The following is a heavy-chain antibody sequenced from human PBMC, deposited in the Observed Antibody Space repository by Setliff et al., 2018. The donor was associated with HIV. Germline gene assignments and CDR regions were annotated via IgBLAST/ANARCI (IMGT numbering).Heavy chain of an antibody. Sequence: SETLSLTCAVSGGSISSYYWSWIRQPPGKGLEWIGYIYTSGSTNYNPSLKSRVTISVDTSKNQFSLKLSSVTAADTAVYYCARHANPTVITDIPFDPWGQGTLVTVSS. D-gene: IGHD4-17*01. CDR2: IYTSGST. CDR3: ARHANPTVITDIPFDP. CDR1: GGSISSYY. J-gene: IGHJ5*02. V-gene: IGHV4-4*08.